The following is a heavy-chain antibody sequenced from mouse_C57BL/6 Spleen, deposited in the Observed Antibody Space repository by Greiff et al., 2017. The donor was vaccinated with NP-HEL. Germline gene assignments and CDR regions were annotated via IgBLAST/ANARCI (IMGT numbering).Heavy chain of an antibody. D-gene: IGHD1-1*01. CDR1: GFTFSSYG. Sequence: EVQLVESGGDLVKPGGSLKLSCAASGFTFSSYGMSWVRQTPDKRLEWVATISSGGSYTYYPDSVKGRFTISRDNAKNTLYLQMSSLKSEDTAMYYCARQAYYGSSYGYFDVWGTGTTVTVSS. CDR2: ISSGGSYT. CDR3: ARQAYYGSSYGYFDV. V-gene: IGHV5-6*01. J-gene: IGHJ1*03.